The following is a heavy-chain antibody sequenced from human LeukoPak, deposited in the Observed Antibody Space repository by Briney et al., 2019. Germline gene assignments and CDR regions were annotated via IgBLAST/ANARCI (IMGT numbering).Heavy chain of an antibody. CDR2: IYTNGDT. CDR3: ARAAGAAGGQYFDY. J-gene: IGHJ4*02. CDR1: GGSLSGYY. Sequence: SETLSLTCTVSGGSLSGYYWRWIRQPAGQGLEWIGRIYTNGDTRYNPSPKSRITIAVDTSKTQLSLKLRPVTAADTAVYYCARAAGAAGGQYFDYWGQGTLVTVSS. D-gene: IGHD6-13*01. V-gene: IGHV4-4*07.